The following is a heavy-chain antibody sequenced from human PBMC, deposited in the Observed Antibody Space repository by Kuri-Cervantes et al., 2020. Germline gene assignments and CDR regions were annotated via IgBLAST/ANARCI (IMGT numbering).Heavy chain of an antibody. V-gene: IGHV3-30-3*01. CDR1: GFTFSSYA. CDR2: ISYDGSNK. J-gene: IGHJ4*02. Sequence: GGSLRLSCAASGFTFSSYAMHWVRQAPGKGLEWVAVISYDGSNKYYADSVKGRSTISRDNSKNTLYLQMNSLRAEDTAVYYCARADHPSGYFDYWGQGTLVTVSS. D-gene: IGHD3-22*01. CDR3: ARADHPSGYFDY.